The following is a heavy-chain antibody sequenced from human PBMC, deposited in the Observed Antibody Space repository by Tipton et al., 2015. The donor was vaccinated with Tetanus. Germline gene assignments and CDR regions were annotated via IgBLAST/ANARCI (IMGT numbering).Heavy chain of an antibody. D-gene: IGHD6-19*01. J-gene: IGHJ4*02. CDR1: GDSVSRNTAA. Sequence: GLVKPSQTLSLTCAISGDSVSRNTAAWNWIRQSPSRGLEWLGRTYYRSKWYNDYSLSVKSRITINPDTSKNQFSLQLNSVTPEDTAVYYCARAPLLAGAGTSVSYFDYWGQGTLVTVSS. V-gene: IGHV6-1*01. CDR2: TYYRSKWYN. CDR3: ARAPLLAGAGTSVSYFDY.